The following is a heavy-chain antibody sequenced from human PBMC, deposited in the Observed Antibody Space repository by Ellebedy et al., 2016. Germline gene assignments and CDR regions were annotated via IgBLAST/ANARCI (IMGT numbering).Heavy chain of an antibody. CDR2: VYYSGST. V-gene: IGHV4-59*01. J-gene: IGHJ4*02. CDR3: ARGGPYYYDSSGFFDY. D-gene: IGHD3-22*01. CDR1: GGSISSYF. Sequence: SETLSLTXTVSGGSISSYFWSWIRQPPGKGLEWIGYVYYSGSTNYNPSLKSRVTISVDTSKNQFSLKLSSVTAADTAVYYCARGGPYYYDSSGFFDYWGQGTLVTVSS.